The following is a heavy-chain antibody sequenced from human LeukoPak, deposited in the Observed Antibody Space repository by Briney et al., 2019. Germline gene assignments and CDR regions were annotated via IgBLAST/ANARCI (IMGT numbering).Heavy chain of an antibody. CDR2: IKSKTDGGTT. D-gene: IGHD5-18*01. CDR1: GFTFSNAW. J-gene: IGHJ4*02. CDR3: AHRDTTMVKIDY. V-gene: IGHV3-15*01. Sequence: KPGGSLRLSCAASGFTFSNAWMSWVRQAPGKGLEWVGRIKSKTDGGTTDYAAPVKGRFTISRDDSKNTLYLQMNSLATADTAVYFCAHRDTTMVKIDYWGQGTLVTVSS.